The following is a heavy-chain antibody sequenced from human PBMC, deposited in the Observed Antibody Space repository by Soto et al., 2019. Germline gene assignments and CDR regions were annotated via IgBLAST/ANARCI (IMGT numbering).Heavy chain of an antibody. CDR1: GFTFSSYG. J-gene: IGHJ6*02. D-gene: IGHD1-26*01. CDR3: AKDLGVGASHYYYYGMDV. Sequence: QVQLVESGGGVVQPGRSLRLSCAASGFTFSSYGMHWVRQAPGKGLEWVAVISYDGSNKYYADSVKGRFTISRDNSKNTLYLQMNSLTAEDTAVYYCAKDLGVGASHYYYYGMDVWGQGTTVTVSS. CDR2: ISYDGSNK. V-gene: IGHV3-30*18.